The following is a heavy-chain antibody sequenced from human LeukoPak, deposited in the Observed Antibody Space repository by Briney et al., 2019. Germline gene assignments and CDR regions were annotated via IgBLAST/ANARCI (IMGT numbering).Heavy chain of an antibody. J-gene: IGHJ6*03. CDR1: GFTFSSYV. Sequence: GGSLRLSCAASGFTFSSYVMSWVRQAPGKGLEWASAISGSGGSTYYTDSVKGRFTISRDSSKNTLYLQMNSLKAEDTAVYYCAKFDAEYTGSYSYYYYMEVWGKGTTVTVSS. CDR3: AKFDAEYTGSYSYYYYMEV. CDR2: ISGSGGST. V-gene: IGHV3-23*01. D-gene: IGHD1-26*01.